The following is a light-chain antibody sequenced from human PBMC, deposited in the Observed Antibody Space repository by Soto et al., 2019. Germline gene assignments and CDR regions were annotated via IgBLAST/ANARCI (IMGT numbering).Light chain of an antibody. CDR2: WAS. CDR1: RSVFYNSNNKNY. Sequence: DIVMTQSPESLAVSLGERATINCKSSRSVFYNSNNKNYLAWYQQKPGQSPKLLLYWASTRESGVPDRCISGGAVTAFTLTISSRQAEDVAVYFCQQYFTTPYTFGQGTKVEIK. V-gene: IGKV4-1*01. J-gene: IGKJ2*01. CDR3: QQYFTTPYT.